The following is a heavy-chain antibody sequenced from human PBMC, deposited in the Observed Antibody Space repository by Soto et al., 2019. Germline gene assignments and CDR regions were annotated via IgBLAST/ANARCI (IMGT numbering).Heavy chain of an antibody. D-gene: IGHD2-15*01. CDR3: ARGFLAYCSGGTCYSDY. J-gene: IGHJ4*02. V-gene: IGHV1-18*01. Sequence: QVRLVQSGAEVKKPGASVKVSCKASGYTFTTYGINWVRQAPGQGLEWMGWISTYNGNRNYAQKLQGRVTMTTDTSTSTAYLDLRSLRSDDTAVYYCARGFLAYCSGGTCYSDYWGQGTLVTVSS. CDR1: GYTFTTYG. CDR2: ISTYNGNR.